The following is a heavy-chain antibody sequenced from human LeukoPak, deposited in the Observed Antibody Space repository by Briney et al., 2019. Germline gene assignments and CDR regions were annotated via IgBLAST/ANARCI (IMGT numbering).Heavy chain of an antibody. D-gene: IGHD6-13*01. J-gene: IGHJ4*02. CDR3: ADTIAAAGKNFDY. V-gene: IGHV4-59*12. Sequence: SETLSLTCTVSGGSISSYYWSWIRQPPGKGLEWIGYIYYSGSTNYNPSLKSRVTISVDTSKNQFSLKLSSVTAADTAVYYCADTIAAAGKNFDYWGQGTLVTVSS. CDR2: IYYSGST. CDR1: GGSISSYY.